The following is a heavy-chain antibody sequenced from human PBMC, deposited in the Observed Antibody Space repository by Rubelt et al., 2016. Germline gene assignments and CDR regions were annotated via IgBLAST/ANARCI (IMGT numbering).Heavy chain of an antibody. D-gene: IGHD6-13*01. CDR3: ARGLGLGYSSSWFNWFDP. CDR1: GYTFTSYA. V-gene: IGHV1-3*01. J-gene: IGHJ5*02. CDR2: INAGNGNT. Sequence: QVQLVQSGAEVKKPGASVKVSCKASGYTFTSYAMHWVRQAPGQWLAWMGWINAGNGNTKYSQKFQGRVTITRDTSASTAYMELSSLRSEDTAVYYCARGLGLGYSSSWFNWFDPWGQGTLVTVSS.